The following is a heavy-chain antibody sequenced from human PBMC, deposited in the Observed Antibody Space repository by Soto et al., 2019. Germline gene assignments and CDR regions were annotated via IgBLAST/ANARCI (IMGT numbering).Heavy chain of an antibody. CDR2: ISAYNGNT. CDR3: VGGYCSSTSCYAYYYYMDV. D-gene: IGHD2-2*01. J-gene: IGHJ6*03. Sequence: ASVKVSYKASGYPFTSYGMSWVRQAPGHGLERMGWISAYNGNTNYAQKLQGRVTMTTDTSTRKAYMELRSLRSDDTAVYYCVGGYCSSTSCYAYYYYMDVWGKGTTVTVS. CDR1: GYPFTSYG. V-gene: IGHV1-18*01.